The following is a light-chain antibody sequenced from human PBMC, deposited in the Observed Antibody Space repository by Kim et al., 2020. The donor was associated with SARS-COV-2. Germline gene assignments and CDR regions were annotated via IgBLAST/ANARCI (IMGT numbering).Light chain of an antibody. CDR1: SLRSYY. Sequence: SSELTQDPAVSVALGQTVRITCQGDSLRSYYASWYQLKPGQAPVLVIYDKNNRPSGIPDRFSGSSSGNTASLTITGAQAEDEADYYCNSRDSSGNHVVFG. CDR3: NSRDSSGNHVV. V-gene: IGLV3-19*01. CDR2: DKN. J-gene: IGLJ2*01.